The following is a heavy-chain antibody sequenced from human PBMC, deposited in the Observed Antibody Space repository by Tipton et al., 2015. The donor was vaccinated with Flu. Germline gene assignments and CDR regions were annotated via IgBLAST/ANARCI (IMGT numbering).Heavy chain of an antibody. CDR3: ARGKAIFGLTITSLFDY. Sequence: SLRLSCSASGFSFSSYAMHWVRQAPGKGLEYVSAISSTGGTTYYAVSVKGRFTIARDNSNNMVFLQLRSLRPEDTAVYYCARGKAIFGLTITSLFDYWGQGSLVTVSS. J-gene: IGHJ4*02. V-gene: IGHV3-64D*06. CDR2: ISSTGGTT. D-gene: IGHD3/OR15-3a*01. CDR1: GFSFSSYA.